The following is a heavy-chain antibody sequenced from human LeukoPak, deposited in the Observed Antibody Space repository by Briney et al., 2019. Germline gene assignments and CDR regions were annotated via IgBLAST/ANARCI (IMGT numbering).Heavy chain of an antibody. CDR3: ADLGYSD. J-gene: IGHJ4*02. Sequence: GGSLRLSCVASGLTYSSSWMTWARQAPGKGLEWVATIKDDGSDKYYVDSVKGRFSISRDNAKSSLYLQMNSLRLEDTAMYYCADLGYSDWGQGTLVTVSS. D-gene: IGHD5-18*01. V-gene: IGHV3-7*01. CDR2: IKDDGSDK. CDR1: GLTYSSSW.